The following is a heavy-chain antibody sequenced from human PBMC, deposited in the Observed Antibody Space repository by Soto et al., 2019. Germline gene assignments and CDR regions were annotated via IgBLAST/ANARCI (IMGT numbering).Heavy chain of an antibody. CDR3: ARDTRKVSSSSYDNWFDP. CDR2: ISYDGSNK. J-gene: IGHJ5*02. D-gene: IGHD6-6*01. V-gene: IGHV3-30-3*01. Sequence: GGSLRLSCAASGFTFSSYAMHWVRQALGKGLEWVAVISYDGSNKYYADSVKGRFTISRDNSKNTLYLQMNSLRAEDTAVYYCARDTRKVSSSSYDNWFDPWGQGTLVTVSS. CDR1: GFTFSSYA.